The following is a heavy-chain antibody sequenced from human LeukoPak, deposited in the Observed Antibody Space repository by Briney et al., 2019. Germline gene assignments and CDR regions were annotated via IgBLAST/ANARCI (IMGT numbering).Heavy chain of an antibody. J-gene: IGHJ3*02. V-gene: IGHV4-4*07. CDR1: GVSSSNYY. Sequence: SETLSHTCTVTGVSSSNYYWSWVRQPAGKGLEWIGRINNNGNTYYSPSLTSRVTMSVDTSKNQFSLKLSSVTAADTAVYYCARDDFGYFDSSRYPIEIWSQGTMVTVSS. CDR3: ARDDFGYFDSSRYPIEI. D-gene: IGHD3-9*01. CDR2: INNNGNT.